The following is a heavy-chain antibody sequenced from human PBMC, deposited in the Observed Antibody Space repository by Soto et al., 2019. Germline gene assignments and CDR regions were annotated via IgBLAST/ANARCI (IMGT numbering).Heavy chain of an antibody. Sequence: ITLKESGPTLVKPTQTLTLTCTFSGFALSTNLVGVGWIRQPPGKALEWLALIYWDDDKRYRPSLRNRVTITSDTSKNQVVLTMTNMDPVDTGTYYCARHISVSRAEAYDYWGQGTLVTVSS. CDR2: IYWDDDK. D-gene: IGHD2-21*01. CDR3: ARHISVSRAEAYDY. J-gene: IGHJ4*02. V-gene: IGHV2-5*02. CDR1: GFALSTNLVG.